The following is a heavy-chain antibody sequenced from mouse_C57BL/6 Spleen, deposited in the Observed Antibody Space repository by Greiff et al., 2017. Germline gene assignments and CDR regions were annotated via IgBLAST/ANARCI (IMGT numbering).Heavy chain of an antibody. Sequence: QVQLQQPGTELVKPGASVKLSCKASGYTFTSYWMHWVKQRPGQGLEWIGNINPSNGGTNYNEKFKSTATLTVDKSSSTAYMQLSSLTSEDYAGDYYASRLVGYAMDYWGQGTSVTVSS. J-gene: IGHJ4*01. V-gene: IGHV1-53*01. D-gene: IGHD1-2*01. CDR1: GYTFTSYW. CDR2: INPSNGGT. CDR3: ASRLVGYAMDY.